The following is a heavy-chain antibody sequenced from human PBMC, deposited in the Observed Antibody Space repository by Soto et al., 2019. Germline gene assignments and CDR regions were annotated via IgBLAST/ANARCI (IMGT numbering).Heavy chain of an antibody. CDR2: IYYSGST. D-gene: IGHD3-9*01. V-gene: IGHV4-39*01. CDR1: GGSISSSSYY. Sequence: SETLSLTCTVSGGSISSSSYYWGWIRQPPGKGLEWIGSIYYSGSTYYNTSLKSRVTISVDTSKKQFSMKLSSVTAADTAVYYCARPKYDILTGYYRDYYYYGMDVWGQGTTVTVSS. J-gene: IGHJ6*02. CDR3: ARPKYDILTGYYRDYYYYGMDV.